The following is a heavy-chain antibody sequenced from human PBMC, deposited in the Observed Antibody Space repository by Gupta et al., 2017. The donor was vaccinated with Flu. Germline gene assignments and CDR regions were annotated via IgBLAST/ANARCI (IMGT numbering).Heavy chain of an antibody. D-gene: IGHD4-17*01. Sequence: EVLLVASGGGVVRPGGSLRLSCVASGFTFDDYGLSWVRQAPGKGLEWVCGIDWSGDDTGYADSVKGRFIISRDNAKNSLYLQMNSLRAEDTAFYYCARHKMSTLTTNWFDPWGQGTLVTVSS. CDR2: IDWSGDDT. CDR1: GFTFDDYG. V-gene: IGHV3-20*04. CDR3: ARHKMSTLTTNWFDP. J-gene: IGHJ5*02.